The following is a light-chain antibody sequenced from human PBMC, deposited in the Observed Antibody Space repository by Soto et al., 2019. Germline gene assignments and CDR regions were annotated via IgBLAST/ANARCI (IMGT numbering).Light chain of an antibody. Sequence: DIPMTQSPSTLSASVGDRVTITCRASQSVRRWLAWYQQKPGKAPKLLIYKASTLESGVPSSFSGSGSGTEFTLTISSLQPDDFAAYYCQQYNSYPITFGQGTRLDIK. CDR1: QSVRRW. CDR2: KAS. J-gene: IGKJ5*01. CDR3: QQYNSYPIT. V-gene: IGKV1-5*03.